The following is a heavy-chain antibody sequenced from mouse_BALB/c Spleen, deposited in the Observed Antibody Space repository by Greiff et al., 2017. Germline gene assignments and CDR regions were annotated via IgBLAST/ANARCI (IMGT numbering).Heavy chain of an antibody. V-gene: IGHV5-17*02. CDR2: ISSGSSTI. J-gene: IGHJ2*01. CDR3: ARRGIYDGYLDY. Sequence: EVKLMESGGGLVQPGGSRKLSCAASGFTFSSFGMHWVRQAPEKGLEWVAYISSGSSTIYYADTVKGRFTISRDNPKNTLFLQMTSLRSEDTAMYYCARRGIYDGYLDYWGQGTTLTVSS. D-gene: IGHD2-3*01. CDR1: GFTFSSFG.